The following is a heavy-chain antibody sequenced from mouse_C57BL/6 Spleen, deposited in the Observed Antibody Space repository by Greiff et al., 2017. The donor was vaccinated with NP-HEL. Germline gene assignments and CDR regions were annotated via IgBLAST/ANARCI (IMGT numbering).Heavy chain of an antibody. V-gene: IGHV5-17*01. CDR3: ASPHYYGSTWFAY. D-gene: IGHD1-1*01. J-gene: IGHJ3*01. Sequence: EVQLQESGGGLVKPGGSLKLSCAASGFTFSDYGMHWVRQAPEKGLEWVAYISSGSSTIYYADTVKGRFTISRDNAKNTLFLQMTSLRSEDTAMYYCASPHYYGSTWFAYWGQGTLVTVSA. CDR2: ISSGSSTI. CDR1: GFTFSDYG.